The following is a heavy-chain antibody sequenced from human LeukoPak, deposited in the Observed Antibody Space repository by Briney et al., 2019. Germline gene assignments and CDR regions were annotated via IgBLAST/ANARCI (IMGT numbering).Heavy chain of an antibody. Sequence: PSETLSLTCTVSGGSISSYYWSWIRQPAGKGLEWIGRIYTSGSTNYNPSPKSRVTMSVDTSKNQFSLKLSSVTAADTAVYYCAREAPNYGDYVSYFDYWGQGTLVTVSS. CDR1: GGSISSYY. CDR2: IYTSGST. J-gene: IGHJ4*02. CDR3: AREAPNYGDYVSYFDY. D-gene: IGHD4-17*01. V-gene: IGHV4-4*07.